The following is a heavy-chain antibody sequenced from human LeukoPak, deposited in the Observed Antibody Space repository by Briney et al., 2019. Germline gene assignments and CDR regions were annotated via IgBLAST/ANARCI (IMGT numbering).Heavy chain of an antibody. Sequence: GESLKISCKGSGYSFTSYWIGWLRQMPGKGLEWMGIIYPGDSDTRYSPSFQGQVTISADKSISTPYLQWSSLKASDTAMYYCARSALYGDYTFDYWGQGTLVTVSS. D-gene: IGHD4-17*01. CDR1: GYSFTSYW. V-gene: IGHV5-51*01. CDR3: ARSALYGDYTFDY. CDR2: IYPGDSDT. J-gene: IGHJ4*02.